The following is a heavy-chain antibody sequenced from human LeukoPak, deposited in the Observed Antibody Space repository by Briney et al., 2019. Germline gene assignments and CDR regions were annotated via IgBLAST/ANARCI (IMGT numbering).Heavy chain of an antibody. J-gene: IGHJ4*02. CDR3: ARGTWFGELLSNDC. Sequence: ASVKVSCKASGYTFTDYYMHWVRQAPGQGLEWMGWINPNSGGTKYAQKFQGRVTMTRDTSIRTAYMELTSLRSDDMAVYYCARGTWFGELLSNDCWGQGTLVAVSS. D-gene: IGHD3-10*01. CDR1: GYTFTDYY. V-gene: IGHV1-2*02. CDR2: INPNSGGT.